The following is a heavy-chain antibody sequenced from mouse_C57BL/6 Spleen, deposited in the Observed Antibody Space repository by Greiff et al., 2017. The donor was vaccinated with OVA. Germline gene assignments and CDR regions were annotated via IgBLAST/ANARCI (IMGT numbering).Heavy chain of an antibody. V-gene: IGHV2-9-1*01. Sequence: VKLMESGPGLVAPSPSLSISCTASGFSLTSYAISWVRQPPGQGLEWLGVIWTGGGTNYNSALNSRLSISKDNSKSQVFLKMNSLQTDDTARYYCAKTGPYAMDYWGQGTSVTVSS. CDR1: GFSLTSYA. CDR3: AKTGPYAMDY. D-gene: IGHD4-1*01. J-gene: IGHJ4*01. CDR2: IWTGGGT.